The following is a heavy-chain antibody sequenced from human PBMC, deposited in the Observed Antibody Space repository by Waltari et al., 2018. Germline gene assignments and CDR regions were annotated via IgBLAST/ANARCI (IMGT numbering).Heavy chain of an antibody. J-gene: IGHJ4*02. D-gene: IGHD3-16*02. CDR3: ARRVFGGVIAHFDY. CDR1: GYSISSGYY. Sequence: QVQLQESGPGLVKPSETLSLTCAVSGYSISSGYYWGWIRQPPGKGLEWIGSIDHSGSTYYNPSLKSRVTISVDTSKNQFSLKLSSVTAADTAVYYCARRVFGGVIAHFDYWGQGTLVTVSS. CDR2: IDHSGST. V-gene: IGHV4-38-2*01.